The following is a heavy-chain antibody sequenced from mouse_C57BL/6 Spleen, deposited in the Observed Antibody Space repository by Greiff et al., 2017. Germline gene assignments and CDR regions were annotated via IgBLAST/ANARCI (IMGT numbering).Heavy chain of an antibody. CDR1: GFTFSSYG. CDR3: ARHARCDVWYFDV. J-gene: IGHJ1*03. Sequence: EVQLMESGGDLVKPGGSLKLSCAASGFTFSSYGMSWVRQTPDKRLEWVATISSGGSYTYYPDSVNGRFTISRNNAKNTLYLQMSSLKSEDTAMYYCARHARCDVWYFDVWGTETTVTVSS. D-gene: IGHD2-13*01. V-gene: IGHV5-6*01. CDR2: ISSGGSYT.